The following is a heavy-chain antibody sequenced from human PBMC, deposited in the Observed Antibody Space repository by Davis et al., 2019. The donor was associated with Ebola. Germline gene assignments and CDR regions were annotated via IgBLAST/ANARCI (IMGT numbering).Heavy chain of an antibody. J-gene: IGHJ5*02. Sequence: SETLSLTCTVPGGSISSYYWSWIRQPPGKGLEWIGYIYYSGSTNYNPSLKSRVTISVDTSKNQFSLKLSSVTAADTAVYYCAREVWYSSSSWFDPWGQGTLVTVSS. V-gene: IGHV4-59*01. D-gene: IGHD6-6*01. CDR2: IYYSGST. CDR1: GGSISSYY. CDR3: AREVWYSSSSWFDP.